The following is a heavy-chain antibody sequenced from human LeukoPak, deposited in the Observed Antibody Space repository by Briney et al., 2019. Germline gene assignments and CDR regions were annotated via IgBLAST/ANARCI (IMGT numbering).Heavy chain of an antibody. J-gene: IGHJ4*02. CDR3: ATDIWFGESLMTYYFDY. CDR2: FDPEDGET. CDR1: GYTLTELS. V-gene: IGHV1-24*01. Sequence: ASVKVSCKVSGYTLTELSKHWVRQAPGKGLEWMGGFDPEDGETIYAQKFQGRVTMTEDTSTDTACMELSSLRSEDTAVYYCATDIWFGESLMTYYFDYWGQGTLVTVSS. D-gene: IGHD3-10*01.